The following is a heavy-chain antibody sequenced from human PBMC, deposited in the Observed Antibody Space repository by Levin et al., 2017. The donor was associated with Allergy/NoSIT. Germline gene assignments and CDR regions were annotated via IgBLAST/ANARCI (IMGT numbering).Heavy chain of an antibody. J-gene: IGHJ4*02. D-gene: IGHD6-19*01. Sequence: KASETLSLTCAVHGGSFSGYYWSWIRQPPGKGLEWIGEINHSGSTNYNPSLKSRVTISVDTSKNQFSLKLSSVTAADTAVYYCARYDRDPGIAVAGTWYFDYWGQGTLVTVSS. CDR3: ARYDRDPGIAVAGTWYFDY. CDR2: INHSGST. V-gene: IGHV4-34*01. CDR1: GGSFSGYY.